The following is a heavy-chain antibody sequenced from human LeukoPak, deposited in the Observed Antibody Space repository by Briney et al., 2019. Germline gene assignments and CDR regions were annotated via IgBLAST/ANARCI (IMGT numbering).Heavy chain of an antibody. V-gene: IGHV1-2*02. Sequence: ASVKVSCKASGYTFTGYYMHWVRQAPGQGLEWMGWINPNSGDTNYAQKFQGRVTMTRDTSISTAYMDLSTLRSDDTAVYYCARGYYYCMDVWGQGTTVTVSS. CDR1: GYTFTGYY. J-gene: IGHJ6*02. CDR2: INPNSGDT. CDR3: ARGYYYCMDV.